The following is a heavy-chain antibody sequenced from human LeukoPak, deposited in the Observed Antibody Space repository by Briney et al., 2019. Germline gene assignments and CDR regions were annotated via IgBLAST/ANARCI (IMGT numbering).Heavy chain of an antibody. CDR1: GFTFSSYG. D-gene: IGHD1-26*01. CDR3: AKESRWELPLY. J-gene: IGHJ4*02. CDR2: IRYGGSNK. V-gene: IGHV3-30*02. Sequence: GGSLRLSCAASGFTFSSYGMHWVRQAPGKGLEWVAFIRYGGSNKYYADSVKGRFTISRDNSKNTLYLQMNSLRAEDTAVYYCAKESRWELPLYWGQGTLVTVSS.